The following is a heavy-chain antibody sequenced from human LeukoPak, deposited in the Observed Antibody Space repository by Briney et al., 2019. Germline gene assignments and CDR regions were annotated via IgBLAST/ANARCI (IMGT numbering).Heavy chain of an antibody. Sequence: GGSLRLSCAASVFTFSTSWMNWVRQAPGKGLEWVANINQDGSEKYYVDSVKGRFSISRDNAKNSLYLQMNSLRAEDTAVYCGVVYWGQGILITVS. D-gene: IGHD1-26*01. J-gene: IGHJ4*02. V-gene: IGHV3-7*01. CDR2: INQDGSEK. CDR1: VFTFSTSW. CDR3: VVY.